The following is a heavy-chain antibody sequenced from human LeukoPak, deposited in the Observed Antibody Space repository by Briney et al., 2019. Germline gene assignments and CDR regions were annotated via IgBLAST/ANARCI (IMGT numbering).Heavy chain of an antibody. CDR3: AKDKEYCSGGSCYSGDY. Sequence: RAGGSLRLSCAASGFTFSSYAMSWVRQAAGKGLEWVSAISGSGGSTYYADSVKGRFTISRGNSKNTLYLQMNSLRAEDTAVYYCAKDKEYCSGGSCYSGDYWGQGTLVTVSS. CDR2: ISGSGGST. D-gene: IGHD2-15*01. CDR1: GFTFSSYA. V-gene: IGHV3-23*01. J-gene: IGHJ4*02.